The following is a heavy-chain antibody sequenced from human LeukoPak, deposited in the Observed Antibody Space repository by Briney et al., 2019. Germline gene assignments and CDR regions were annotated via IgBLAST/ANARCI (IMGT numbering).Heavy chain of an antibody. V-gene: IGHV3-74*03. J-gene: IGHJ4*02. CDR1: GFTFSTYW. Sequence: GGSLRLSCAASGFTFSTYWMNWVRQAPGKGLVWVSRINNEGSTTKYADSVKGRFTISRDNAKNTLDLQMNSLRAEDTAVYYCAGVGVGNYHYDSWGQGTLVTVSS. CDR3: AGVGVGNYHYDS. CDR2: INNEGSTT. D-gene: IGHD1-7*01.